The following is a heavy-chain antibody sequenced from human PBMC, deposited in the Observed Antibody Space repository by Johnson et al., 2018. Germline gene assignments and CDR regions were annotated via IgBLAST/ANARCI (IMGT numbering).Heavy chain of an antibody. CDR1: GFTFSSYA. Sequence: QVQLVQSGGGVVQPGRSLRLSCAASGFTFSSYAMHWVRQAPGKGLEWVAVISYDGSNKYYADSVKGRFTISRDNSKNTLYLQRNSLRCEETAVYYCAKGFDPYSNPVRYRDAFDIWGQGTMVTVSS. CDR2: ISYDGSNK. V-gene: IGHV3-30-3*01. J-gene: IGHJ3*02. D-gene: IGHD4-11*01. CDR3: AKGFDPYSNPVRYRDAFDI.